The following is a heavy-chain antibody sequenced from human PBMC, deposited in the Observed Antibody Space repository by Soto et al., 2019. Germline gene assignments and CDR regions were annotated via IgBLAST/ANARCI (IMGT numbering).Heavy chain of an antibody. CDR1: GGSISSGGYY. CDR2: IYYSGST. V-gene: IGHV4-31*03. Sequence: QVQLQESGPGLVKPSQTLSLTCTVSGGSISSGGYYWSWIRQHPGKGLEWIGYIYYSGSTYYNPSLKSRVTIAVETSKNQFSMKLSSVTAADTAVYYCARDGGSYGGFGFDYWGQGTLVTVSS. J-gene: IGHJ4*02. CDR3: ARDGGSYGGFGFDY. D-gene: IGHD1-26*01.